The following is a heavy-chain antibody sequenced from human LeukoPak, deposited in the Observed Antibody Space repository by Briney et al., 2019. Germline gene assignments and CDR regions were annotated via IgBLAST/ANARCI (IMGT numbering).Heavy chain of an antibody. Sequence: ASVRVSCKAPGYTFTGYYMHWVRQAPGQGLEWMGWINPNSGSTSYAQKFQGRVTMTRDTSISTAYMELSRLRSDDTAVYYCATSVDIVAFYWGQGTLVTVSS. CDR1: GYTFTGYY. D-gene: IGHD5-12*01. CDR2: INPNSGST. CDR3: ATSVDIVAFY. V-gene: IGHV1-2*02. J-gene: IGHJ4*02.